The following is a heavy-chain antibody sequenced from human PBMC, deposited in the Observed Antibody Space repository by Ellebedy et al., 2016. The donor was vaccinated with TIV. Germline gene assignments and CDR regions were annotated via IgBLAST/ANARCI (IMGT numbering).Heavy chain of an antibody. Sequence: GGSLRLXXAASGFTFSNHWMHWVRQAPGKGLVWVSRINSDGGSTSYADSLKGRFTISRDNSKNTLYLQMNSLRAEDTAVYYCANHCGSSGGRCRAFDIWGQGTMVTVSS. D-gene: IGHD2-15*01. CDR3: ANHCGSSGGRCRAFDI. CDR1: GFTFSNHW. V-gene: IGHV3-74*01. J-gene: IGHJ3*02. CDR2: INSDGGST.